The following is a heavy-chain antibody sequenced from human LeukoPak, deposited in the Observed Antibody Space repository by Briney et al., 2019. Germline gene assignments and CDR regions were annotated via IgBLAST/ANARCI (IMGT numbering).Heavy chain of an antibody. Sequence: SGGSLRLSCAASGFTFSTYAMSWVRQAPGKGLEWVSCISGSGGTTYYADSVKGRFTISRDNSKNTLYLQMNSLRAEDTAVYYCAKDRRRGDNWFDPWGQGTLVTVSS. CDR1: GFTFSTYA. J-gene: IGHJ5*02. V-gene: IGHV3-23*01. D-gene: IGHD3-10*01. CDR3: AKDRRRGDNWFDP. CDR2: ISGSGGTT.